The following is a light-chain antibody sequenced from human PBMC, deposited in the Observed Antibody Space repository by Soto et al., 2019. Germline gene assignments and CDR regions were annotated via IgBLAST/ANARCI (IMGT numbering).Light chain of an antibody. J-gene: IGKJ1*01. Sequence: IQMTQPPSALSACLGESVIKTCGASQDIINNLAWYNQKLGKVPNLLIHAASTLQSGVPSRFSGSGSGTDFTLTISFLPSDDCATYYCQQYYIPPSFGQGTKVDI. CDR2: AAS. CDR3: QQYYIPPS. V-gene: IGKV1-27*01. CDR1: QDIINN.